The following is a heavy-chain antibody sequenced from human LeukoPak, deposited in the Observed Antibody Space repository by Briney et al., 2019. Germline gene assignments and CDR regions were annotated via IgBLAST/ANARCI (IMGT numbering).Heavy chain of an antibody. CDR1: GFRLSSNG. CDR2: LWSDASNT. Sequence: PGRSLRLSCVASGFRLSSNGMHWVRQAPGKGLELVAVLWSDASNTYYADSVKGRFTISRDLSKNTLYLQMTSLRVEDTAVYYCVREDWGTTGHSFGYWGQGTLVTVSS. D-gene: IGHD7-27*01. V-gene: IGHV3-33*01. J-gene: IGHJ4*02. CDR3: VREDWGTTGHSFGY.